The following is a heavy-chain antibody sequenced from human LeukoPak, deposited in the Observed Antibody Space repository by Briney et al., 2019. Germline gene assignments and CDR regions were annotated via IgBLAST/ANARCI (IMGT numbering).Heavy chain of an antibody. V-gene: IGHV4-59*01. D-gene: IGHD6-19*01. CDR1: GGSISSYY. Sequence: SETLSLTCTVSGGSISSYYWSWIRQPPGKGLEWIGYIYYSGSTNYNPSLKSRVTISVDTSKNQFSLKLSSVTAADTAVYYCARSPILYSSGWSPPPYFDYWGQGTLVTVSS. CDR3: ARSPILYSSGWSPPPYFDY. J-gene: IGHJ4*02. CDR2: IYYSGST.